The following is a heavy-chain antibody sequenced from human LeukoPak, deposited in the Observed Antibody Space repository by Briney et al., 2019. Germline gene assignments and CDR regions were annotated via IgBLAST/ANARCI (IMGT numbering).Heavy chain of an antibody. CDR2: INPNSGGT. CDR3: ARSPFRSGWYTGDY. Sequence: ASVKVSCKASGYTFTVYYMHWVRQAPGQGLEWMGRINPNSGGTNYAQKFQGRVTMTRDTSISTAYMELSRLRSDDTAVYYCARSPFRSGWYTGDYWGQGTLVTVSP. V-gene: IGHV1-2*06. D-gene: IGHD6-19*01. J-gene: IGHJ4*02. CDR1: GYTFTVYY.